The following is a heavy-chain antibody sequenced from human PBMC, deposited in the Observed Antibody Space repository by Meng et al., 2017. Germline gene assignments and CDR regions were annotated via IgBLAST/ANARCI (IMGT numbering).Heavy chain of an antibody. V-gene: IGHV5-51*01. CDR3: ARHRRGDSSSWYGAGSYGMDV. CDR2: IYPGDSDN. D-gene: IGHD6-13*01. Sequence: GESLVISCRGSGYSFTSYWIGWVRPMPGKGLEWMGIIYPGDSDNRYTPFFQGKVTISTDKYISTAYLQWSSLKASDTAMYYCARHRRGDSSSWYGAGSYGMDVWGQGTTVTVSS. CDR1: GYSFTSYW. J-gene: IGHJ6*02.